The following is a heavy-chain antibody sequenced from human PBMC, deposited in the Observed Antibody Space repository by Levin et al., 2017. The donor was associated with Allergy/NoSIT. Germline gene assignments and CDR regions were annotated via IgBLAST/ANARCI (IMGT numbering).Heavy chain of an antibody. J-gene: IGHJ4*02. V-gene: IGHV4-34*01. CDR2: INHSGST. CDR1: GGSFSGYY. Sequence: SETLSLTCAVYGGSFSGYYWSWIRQPPGKGLEWIGEINHSGSTNYNPSLKSRVTISVDTSKNQFSLKLSSVTAADTAVYYCARGLPRPSGYYPNFDYWGQGTLVTVSS. CDR3: ARGLPRPSGYYPNFDY. D-gene: IGHD3-22*01.